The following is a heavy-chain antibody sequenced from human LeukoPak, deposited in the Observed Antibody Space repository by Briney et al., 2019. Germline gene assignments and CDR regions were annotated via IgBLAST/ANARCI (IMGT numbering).Heavy chain of an antibody. V-gene: IGHV4-39*07. D-gene: IGHD6-13*01. CDR1: GGSISSSSYY. CDR3: ARVHSSWRFFFDY. J-gene: IGHJ4*02. CDR2: INYSGST. Sequence: SETLSLTCTVSGGSISSSSYYWGWIRQPPGKGLEWIGSINYSGSTYYNPSLKSRVTISVDTSKNQFSLKLSSVTAADTAVYYCARVHSSWRFFFDYWGQGTLVTVSS.